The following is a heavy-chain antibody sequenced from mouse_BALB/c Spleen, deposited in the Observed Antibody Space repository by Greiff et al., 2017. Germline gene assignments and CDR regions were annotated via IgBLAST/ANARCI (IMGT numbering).Heavy chain of an antibody. CDR1: GFSLTSYG. V-gene: IGHV2-9*02. CDR2: IWAGGST. J-gene: IGHJ1*01. D-gene: IGHD1-1*01. CDR3: ARDTILRYFDV. Sequence: VQLQESGPGLVAPSQSLSITCTVSGFSLTSYGVHWVRQPPGKGLEWLGVIWAGGSTNYNSALMSRLSISKDNSKSQVFLKMNSLQTDYTAMYYCARDTILRYFDVWGAGTTVTVSS.